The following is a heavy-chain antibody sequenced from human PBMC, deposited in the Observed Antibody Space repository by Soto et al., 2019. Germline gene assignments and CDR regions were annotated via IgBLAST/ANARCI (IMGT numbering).Heavy chain of an antibody. CDR3: ARIYDFWSGTPPYYYYGMDV. D-gene: IGHD3-3*01. J-gene: IGHJ6*02. CDR2: INPNSGGT. CDR1: GYTFTGYY. V-gene: IGHV1-2*02. Sequence: ASVKVSCKASGYTFTGYYMHWVRQAPGQGLEWMGWINPNSGGTNYAQKFQGRVTMTRDTSISTAYMELSRLRSDDTAVYYCARIYDFWSGTPPYYYYGMDVWGQGTTVTSP.